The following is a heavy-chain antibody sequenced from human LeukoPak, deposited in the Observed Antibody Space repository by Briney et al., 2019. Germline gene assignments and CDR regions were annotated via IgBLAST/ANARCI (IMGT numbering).Heavy chain of an antibody. J-gene: IGHJ3*02. V-gene: IGHV3-48*03. CDR2: ISSSGSTI. Sequence: GGSLRLSCAASGFTFSSYEMNWVRQAPGKGLEWVSYISSSGSTIYYTDSVKGRFTISRDNAKNSLYLQMNSLRAEDTAVYYCARAKRNGFDIWGQGTMVTVSS. CDR1: GFTFSSYE. CDR3: ARAKRNGFDI.